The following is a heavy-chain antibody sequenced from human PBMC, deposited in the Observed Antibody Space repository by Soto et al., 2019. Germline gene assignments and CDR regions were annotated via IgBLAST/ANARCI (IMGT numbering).Heavy chain of an antibody. Sequence: GGSLRLSCAASGFSFSTYGMHWVRQAPGKGLEWVAFISNDGSNKYYADSVKGRFTISGDNSKNTLYLQMNGLRAEDTAVYYCARDGGDSSSWSKSLVAYGMDVWGQGTTVTVSS. CDR1: GFSFSTYG. CDR3: ARDGGDSSSWSKSLVAYGMDV. J-gene: IGHJ6*02. V-gene: IGHV3-30*03. CDR2: ISNDGSNK. D-gene: IGHD6-13*01.